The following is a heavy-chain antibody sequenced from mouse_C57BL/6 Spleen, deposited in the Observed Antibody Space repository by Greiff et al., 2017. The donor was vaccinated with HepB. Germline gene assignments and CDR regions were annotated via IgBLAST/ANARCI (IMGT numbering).Heavy chain of an antibody. J-gene: IGHJ2*01. CDR3: ESGDDYDDGYYFDY. CDR1: GYTFTDYE. Sequence: VQRVESGAELVRPGASVTLSCKASGYTFTDYEMHWVKQTPVHGLEWIGAIDPETGGTAYNQKFKGKAILTADKSSSTAYMELRSLTSEDSAVYSCESGDDYDDGYYFDYWGQGTTLTVSS. D-gene: IGHD2-4*01. CDR2: IDPETGGT. V-gene: IGHV1-15*01.